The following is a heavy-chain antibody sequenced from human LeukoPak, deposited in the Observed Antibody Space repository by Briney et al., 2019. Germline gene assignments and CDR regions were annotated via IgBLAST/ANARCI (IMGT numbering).Heavy chain of an antibody. CDR3: ARGRPYSGGYHLDY. CDR2: IYYSGGT. D-gene: IGHD1-26*01. J-gene: IGHJ4*02. V-gene: IGHV4-39*01. Sequence: ASETLSLTCTVSGDSTSSGRYYGGWVRQPPGKGLEWIGNIYYSGGTYYNPSLKSRVTMSVDTSKNQFFLKLNSVTAADTAVYYCARGRPYSGGYHLDYWGQGTLVTVSA. CDR1: GDSTSSGRYY.